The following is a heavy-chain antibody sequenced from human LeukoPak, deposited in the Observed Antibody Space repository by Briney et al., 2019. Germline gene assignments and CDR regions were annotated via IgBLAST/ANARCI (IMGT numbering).Heavy chain of an antibody. CDR1: GYSFTSYC. Sequence: GEALKISCKGSGYSFTSYCIGWVRQMPGKGLEWMGTIYPGDADTRYSPSFQGQVTISADKSITTAYLPWSSLQGSDTAMYYCARTTGMVRGSRFDYWGQGPLVTVSS. CDR3: ARTTGMVRGSRFDY. CDR2: IYPGDADT. V-gene: IGHV5-51*01. J-gene: IGHJ4*02. D-gene: IGHD3-10*01.